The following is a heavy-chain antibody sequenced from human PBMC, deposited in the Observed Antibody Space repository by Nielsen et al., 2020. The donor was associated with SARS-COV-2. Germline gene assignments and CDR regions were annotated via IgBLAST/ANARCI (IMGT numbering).Heavy chain of an antibody. CDR3: VSGGYFDWLLAFDQ. Sequence: VSVKVSCKASADTFTSFDINWLRQATGQRLEWMGRMSPSSGKTDYAQKFQGRVRMTRNTSINTAYMELSSLRSDDTAVYYCVSGGYFDWLLAFDQWGQGTLVTVSS. CDR2: MSPSSGKT. CDR1: ADTFTSFD. V-gene: IGHV1-8*01. J-gene: IGHJ4*02. D-gene: IGHD3-9*01.